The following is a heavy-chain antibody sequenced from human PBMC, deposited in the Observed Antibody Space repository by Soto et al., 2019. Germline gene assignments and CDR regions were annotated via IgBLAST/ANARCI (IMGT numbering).Heavy chain of an antibody. V-gene: IGHV3-15*01. CDR1: GFTFREAW. Sequence: GGSLRLSCAASGFTFREAWMSWVRQAPGKGLEWVGRIKSKSDGETTDYAAPVKGRFTISRDDSEKTLHLQMNSLKAEDSAIYYCVTAGPELYYYYYGMDVWGQGTTVTSP. J-gene: IGHJ6*02. CDR3: VTAGPELYYYYYGMDV. D-gene: IGHD1-7*01. CDR2: IKSKSDGETT.